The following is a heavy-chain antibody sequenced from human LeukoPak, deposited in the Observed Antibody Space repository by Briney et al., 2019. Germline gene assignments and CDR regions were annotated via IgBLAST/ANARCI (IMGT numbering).Heavy chain of an antibody. CDR1: GYTFTNGY. D-gene: IGHD6-6*01. CDR3: ARVGQLVFDY. V-gene: IGHV1-46*03. Sequence: ASVKVSCKTSGYTFTNGYLHWVRQAPGQGPEWVGIINPGDGSTKYAQKFQGRVTMTRDTSTSTVYMELSILGSEDTAVYYCARVGQLVFDYWGQGALVTVSS. J-gene: IGHJ4*02. CDR2: INPGDGST.